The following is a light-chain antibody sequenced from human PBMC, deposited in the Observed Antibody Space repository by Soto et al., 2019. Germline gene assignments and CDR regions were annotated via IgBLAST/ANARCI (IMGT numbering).Light chain of an antibody. CDR1: QSVSSSY. CDR2: GAS. J-gene: IGKJ1*01. CDR3: QQYGSSSWT. Sequence: EIVLTQSPGTPSLSPGERATLSCRASQSVSSSYLAWYQQKPGQAPRLLSFGASSRATGIPDRFSGSGSETDFHLTISRLEPEDFAVYYCQQYGSSSWTFGQGTKVEIK. V-gene: IGKV3-20*01.